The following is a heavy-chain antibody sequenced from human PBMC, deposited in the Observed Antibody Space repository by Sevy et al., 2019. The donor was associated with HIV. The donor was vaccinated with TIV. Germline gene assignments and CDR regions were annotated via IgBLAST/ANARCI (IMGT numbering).Heavy chain of an antibody. CDR2: IWFDGINK. Sequence: GGSLRLSCAASEFTFNNYGMQWVRQAPGRGLEWVAYIWFDGINKYYADSVKGRFTISRDNSKNTLYLQMNRLRVEDTAVYYCARDHGYNYGGHGGDYWGPGTLVTVSS. CDR1: EFTFNNYG. CDR3: ARDHGYNYGGHGGDY. V-gene: IGHV3-33*01. D-gene: IGHD5-18*01. J-gene: IGHJ4*02.